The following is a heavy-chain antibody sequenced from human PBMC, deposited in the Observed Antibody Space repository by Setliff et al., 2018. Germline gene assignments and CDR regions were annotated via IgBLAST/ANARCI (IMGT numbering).Heavy chain of an antibody. Sequence: SSETLSLTCAVYGGSFSGYYWSWIRQPPGKGLEWIGSIYYSGSTYYNPSLKSRVTISVDTSKNQFSLKLSSVTAADTAVYYCARDRQYCSSTSCYTSYFYYYAMDIWGQGTTVTVSS. D-gene: IGHD2-2*02. CDR2: IYYSGST. V-gene: IGHV4-34*01. CDR3: ARDRQYCSSTSCYTSYFYYYAMDI. CDR1: GGSFSGYY. J-gene: IGHJ6*02.